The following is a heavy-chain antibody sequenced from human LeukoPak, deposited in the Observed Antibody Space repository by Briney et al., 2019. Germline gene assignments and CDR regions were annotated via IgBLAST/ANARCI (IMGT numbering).Heavy chain of an antibody. Sequence: GGSLRLSCAASGFTFSSYGMHWVRQAPGKGLEWVAFIRYDGINKYYADSVKGRFTISRDNSKNTLFLQMNSLRTEETAVYYCAVRGSQINWGQGTLVTVSS. J-gene: IGHJ4*02. CDR2: IRYDGINK. V-gene: IGHV3-30*02. CDR3: AVRGSQIN. CDR1: GFTFSSYG.